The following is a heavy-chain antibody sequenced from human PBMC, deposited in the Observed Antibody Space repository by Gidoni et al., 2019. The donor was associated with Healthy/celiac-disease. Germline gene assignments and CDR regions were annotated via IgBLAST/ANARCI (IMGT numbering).Heavy chain of an antibody. CDR1: GFTFRSYA. J-gene: IGHJ4*02. Sequence: VQLLESGGGLVQPGWSLRLSCAASGFTFRSYAMSWVRQAPGKGLEWVSAISGSGGSTYYADSVKGRFTISRDNSKNTLYLQMNSLRAEDTAVYYCALGGYSGTTDGGFDYWGQGTLVTVSS. CDR3: ALGGYSGTTDGGFDY. V-gene: IGHV3-23*01. D-gene: IGHD5-12*01. CDR2: ISGSGGST.